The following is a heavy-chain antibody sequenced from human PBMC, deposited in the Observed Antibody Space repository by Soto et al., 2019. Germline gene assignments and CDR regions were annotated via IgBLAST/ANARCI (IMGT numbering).Heavy chain of an antibody. Sequence: SAEVSYKASCYTFTSYGISWVRQAPGQGLEWMGWISAYNGNTNYAQKLQGRVTMTTDTSTSTAYMELRSLRSDDTAVYYCARDLRYDILTGYPIDYWGQGTLVTVSS. CDR3: ARDLRYDILTGYPIDY. D-gene: IGHD3-9*01. CDR1: CYTFTSYG. CDR2: ISAYNGNT. J-gene: IGHJ4*02. V-gene: IGHV1-18*04.